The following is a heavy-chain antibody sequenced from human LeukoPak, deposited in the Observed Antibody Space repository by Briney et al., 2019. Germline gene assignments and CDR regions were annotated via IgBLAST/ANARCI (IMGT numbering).Heavy chain of an antibody. D-gene: IGHD5-18*01. J-gene: IGHJ4*02. CDR1: GFSLSTSGVG. Sequence: SGPTLVKPTQTLTLTCTFSGFSLSTSGVGVGWIRQPPGKALEWLALIYWNDDKRNSPSLKSRLTITKDITKNQVDLTMINMDPVDTATYYCTHGYSYGCPFDYWGQGTLVTVSS. CDR2: IYWNDDK. V-gene: IGHV2-5*01. CDR3: THGYSYGCPFDY.